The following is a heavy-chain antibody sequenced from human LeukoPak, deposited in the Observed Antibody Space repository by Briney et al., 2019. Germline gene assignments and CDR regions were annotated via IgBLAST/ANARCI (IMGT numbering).Heavy chain of an antibody. CDR3: ARGSAVADGEYYFDY. Sequence: ASVTVSCKASGGTFSSYAISWVRQAPGQGLEWMGGIIPIFGTANYAQKFQGRVTITADESTSTAYMELSSLRSEDTAVYYCARGSAVADGEYYFDYWGQGTLVTVSS. CDR2: IIPIFGTA. D-gene: IGHD6-19*01. J-gene: IGHJ4*02. CDR1: GGTFSSYA. V-gene: IGHV1-69*13.